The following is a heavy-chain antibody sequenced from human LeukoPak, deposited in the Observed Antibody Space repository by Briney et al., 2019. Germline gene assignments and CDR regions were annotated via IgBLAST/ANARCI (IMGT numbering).Heavy chain of an antibody. V-gene: IGHV1-69*04. CDR3: AREGPGSRARWWGGGSDDVEASKPFDY. J-gene: IGHJ4*02. CDR2: IVPILGIA. CDR1: GYTFTNYG. D-gene: IGHD2-15*01. Sequence: ASVKVSCKASGYTFTNYGFSWVRQAPGLGLEWMGRIVPILGIANYAQKFQGRVTLTADKSTNTVYMELSSLGSEDTAIYYCAREGPGSRARWWGGGSDDVEASKPFDYWGQGALVTVSS.